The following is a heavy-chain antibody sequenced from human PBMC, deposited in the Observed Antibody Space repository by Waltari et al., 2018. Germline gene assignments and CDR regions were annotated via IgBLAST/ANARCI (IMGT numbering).Heavy chain of an antibody. J-gene: IGHJ5*02. CDR1: GYSISRGYY. CDR2: IYHSGST. CDR3: ARLKGGGYSGWPGP. Sequence: QVQLQESGPGLVKPSETLSLTCAVSGYSISRGYYWGWIRQPPGKGLEWIGSIYHSGSTYYNPSLKSRVTISVDTSKNQFSLKLSSVTAADTAVYYCARLKGGGYSGWPGPWGQGTLVTVSS. V-gene: IGHV4-38-2*01. D-gene: IGHD5-12*01.